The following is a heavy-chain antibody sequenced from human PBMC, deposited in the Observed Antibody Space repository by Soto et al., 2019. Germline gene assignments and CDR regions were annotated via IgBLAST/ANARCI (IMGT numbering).Heavy chain of an antibody. CDR2: INPNSGNT. J-gene: IGHJ5*02. V-gene: IGHV1-8*01. Sequence: AASVKVSCKASGYTFTNYDINWVRQATGHGLEWMGWINPNSGNTGYAQKFQGRVTLTTNTSISTAYMELGSLRSDDTAVYYCARGGAPYNWFGPWGQGTLVTVSS. CDR3: ARGGAPYNWFGP. D-gene: IGHD3-16*01. CDR1: GYTFTNYD.